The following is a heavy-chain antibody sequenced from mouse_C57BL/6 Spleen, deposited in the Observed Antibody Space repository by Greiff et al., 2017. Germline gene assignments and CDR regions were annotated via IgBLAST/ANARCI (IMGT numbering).Heavy chain of an antibody. CDR1: GFNIKDYY. CDR2: IDPEDGET. J-gene: IGHJ2*01. D-gene: IGHD2-4*01. V-gene: IGHV14-2*01. CDR3: ARLYYDYDQYYFDY. Sequence: VQLQQSGAELVKPGASVKLSCTASGFNIKDYYMHWVKQRTEQGLEWIGRIDPEDGETKYAPKFQGKATITADTSSNTAYLQRISLTSEDTAVYYCARLYYDYDQYYFDYWGQGTTLTVSS.